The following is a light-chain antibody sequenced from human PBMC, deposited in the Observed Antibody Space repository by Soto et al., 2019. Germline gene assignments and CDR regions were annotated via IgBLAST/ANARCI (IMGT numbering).Light chain of an antibody. CDR2: NNN. J-gene: IGLJ3*02. CDR3: AAWDDSLNGLV. CDR1: RSNIGSNL. V-gene: IGLV1-44*01. Sequence: QSVLTQPPSASGTPGQRVTISCSGSRSNIGSNLVNWYQQLTGTAPKLLMYNNNQRPSGVPDRFSGSKSGTSASLAISGLQSEDEADYHCAAWDDSLNGLVFGGGTKLTVL.